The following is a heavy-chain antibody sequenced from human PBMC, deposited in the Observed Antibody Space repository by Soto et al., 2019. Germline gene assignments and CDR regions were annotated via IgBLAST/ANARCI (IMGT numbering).Heavy chain of an antibody. J-gene: IGHJ6*04. CDR1: GGTFSSYA. D-gene: IGHD1-7*01. CDR2: IIPIFGTA. Sequence: QVQLVQSGAEVKKPGSSVKVSCKASGGTFSSYAISWVRQAPGQGLEWMGGIIPIFGTANYAQKFQGRVTITADESTSTAYMELSSLRSEDTDVYYCARVFNGITGTTFNDYYYVMDVWGKGTTVTVSS. V-gene: IGHV1-69*01. CDR3: ARVFNGITGTTFNDYYYVMDV.